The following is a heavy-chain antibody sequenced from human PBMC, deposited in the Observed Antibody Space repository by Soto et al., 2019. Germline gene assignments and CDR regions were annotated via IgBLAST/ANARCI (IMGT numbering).Heavy chain of an antibody. CDR3: ARDLLTVTTSAFDI. V-gene: IGHV1-18*01. J-gene: IGHJ3*02. Sequence: GASVKVSCKASGGTFSSYAISWVRQAPGQGLEWMGWISAYNGNTNYAQKLQGRVTMTTDTSTSTAYMELRSLRSDDTAVYYCARDLLTVTTSAFDIWGQGTMVTVSS. CDR2: ISAYNGNT. CDR1: GGTFSSYA. D-gene: IGHD4-17*01.